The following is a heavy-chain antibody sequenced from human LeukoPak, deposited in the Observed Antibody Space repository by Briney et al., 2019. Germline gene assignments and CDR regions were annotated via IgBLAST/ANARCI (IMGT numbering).Heavy chain of an antibody. Sequence: PSETLSLTCNVSGGSIRSDYWIWIRQPPGKGLEWIGYISYSGTTNYNPSLKSRLSISLDTSKNQFSLKVTSVITADTAVYYCARGGDSGSYPLVEYFQHWGQGTLVTVSS. CDR3: ARGGDSGSYPLVEYFQH. CDR1: GGSIRSDY. J-gene: IGHJ1*01. CDR2: ISYSGTT. V-gene: IGHV4-59*01. D-gene: IGHD3-10*01.